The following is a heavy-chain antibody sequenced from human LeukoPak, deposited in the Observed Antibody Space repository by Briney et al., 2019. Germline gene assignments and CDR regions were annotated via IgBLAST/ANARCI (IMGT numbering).Heavy chain of an antibody. D-gene: IGHD3-16*01. Sequence: PSETLSLTCTVSGGSFSTYYWSWIRQPPGKGLEWIGYIYYSGSTNYNPSLKSRVVISVDTSKSQFSLKLGSVTAADTAVYYCARVITVRGVIFDYWGQGTLVTVSS. CDR1: GGSFSTYY. J-gene: IGHJ4*02. V-gene: IGHV4-59*01. CDR2: IYYSGST. CDR3: ARVITVRGVIFDY.